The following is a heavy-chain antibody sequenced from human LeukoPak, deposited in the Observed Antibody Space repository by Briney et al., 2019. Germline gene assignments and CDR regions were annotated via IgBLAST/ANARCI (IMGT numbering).Heavy chain of an antibody. Sequence: PGGSLRLSCLASGFAFRDYYMTWIRQAPGKGPEWISFISSRGTTTDYADSVKGRFTISRDNANSSLFLQMNSLRAEDTALYYCARDRGSNNYFDHWGQGTLVTVSS. D-gene: IGHD2-2*01. CDR2: ISSRGTTT. V-gene: IGHV3-11*01. J-gene: IGHJ4*02. CDR1: GFAFRDYY. CDR3: ARDRGSNNYFDH.